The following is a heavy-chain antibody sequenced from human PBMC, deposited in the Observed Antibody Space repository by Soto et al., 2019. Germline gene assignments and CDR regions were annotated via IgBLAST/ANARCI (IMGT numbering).Heavy chain of an antibody. D-gene: IGHD6-19*01. CDR2: MSYDGTNE. J-gene: IGHJ4*02. CDR1: GFSFTHYS. CDR3: ARKWGTYSSASLDY. V-gene: IGHV3-30*04. Sequence: GGSLRLSCAASGFSFTHYSINWVRQAPGKGLEWVAVMSYDGTNEYYADSVKGRFTISRDNSKSTVYLQMNSLTPEDTALYYCARKWGTYSSASLDYWGLGTLVTVSS.